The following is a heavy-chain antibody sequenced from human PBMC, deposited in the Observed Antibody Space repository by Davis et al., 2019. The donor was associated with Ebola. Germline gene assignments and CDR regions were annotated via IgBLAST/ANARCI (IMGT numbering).Heavy chain of an antibody. V-gene: IGHV4-30-4*01. Sequence: PSETLSLTCAVYGGSFSGYYWSWIRQPPGKGLEWIGYIYYSGSTYYNPSLKSRVTISVDTSKNQFSLKLSSVTAADTAVYYCARTASAVAGPHDYWGQGTLVTVSS. CDR2: IYYSGST. J-gene: IGHJ4*02. D-gene: IGHD6-19*01. CDR3: ARTASAVAGPHDY. CDR1: GGSFSGYY.